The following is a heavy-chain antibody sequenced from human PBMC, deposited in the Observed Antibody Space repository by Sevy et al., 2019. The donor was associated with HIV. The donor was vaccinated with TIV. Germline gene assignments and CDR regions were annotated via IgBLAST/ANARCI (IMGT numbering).Heavy chain of an antibody. J-gene: IGHJ4*02. CDR3: ARTLGWQQSRWYLDY. CDR2: VNPSGGST. Sequence: ASVKVSCKASGYTFTGQYIHWVRQAPGQGLEWMGIVNPSGGSTTNSQKFHDRVTITSDTSTDTVYMQLSSLKSEDTAVYYCARTLGWQQSRWYLDYWGQGTLVTVSS. V-gene: IGHV1-46*01. CDR1: GYTFTGQY. D-gene: IGHD2-15*01.